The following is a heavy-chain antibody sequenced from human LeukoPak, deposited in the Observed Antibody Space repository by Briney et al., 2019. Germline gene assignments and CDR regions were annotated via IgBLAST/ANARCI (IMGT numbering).Heavy chain of an antibody. Sequence: GGSLRLSCEASGFPFSGSAIDWVRQAPGKGLEWVGRIRSRANSYVAQYQPSLIGRILISRDDSRDTAYLQMHSLSPADTAVYYCSRQTDTYCSRASCYVDNFYGLDVWGQGTRVTVSS. J-gene: IGHJ6*02. CDR3: SRQTDTYCSRASCYVDNFYGLDV. V-gene: IGHV3-73*01. CDR2: IRSRANSYVA. D-gene: IGHD2-2*01. CDR1: GFPFSGSA.